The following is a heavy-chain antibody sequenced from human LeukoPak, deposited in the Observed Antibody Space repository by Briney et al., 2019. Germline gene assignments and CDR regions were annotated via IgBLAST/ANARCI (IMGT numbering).Heavy chain of an antibody. CDR2: ISYDGAKT. J-gene: IGHJ4*02. V-gene: IGHV3-30-3*01. CDR1: GFTFRTYP. Sequence: GGSLRLSCATSGFTFRTYPFHWVRRAPGKGLEWVAFISYDGAKTYYADSVKGRFTISRDSSEKTVYLHMSSLRPEDTAVYYCAKDHLRGFSSGWSGYDYWGQGTLVTVSS. CDR3: AKDHLRGFSSGWSGYDY. D-gene: IGHD6-19*01.